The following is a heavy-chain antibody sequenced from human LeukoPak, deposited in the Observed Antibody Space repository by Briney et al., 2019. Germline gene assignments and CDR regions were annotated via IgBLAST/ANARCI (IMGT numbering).Heavy chain of an antibody. V-gene: IGHV4-59*12. J-gene: IGHJ5*02. D-gene: IGHD3-10*01. CDR3: ARKMSGTLSNWFDP. Sequence: SETLSLTCTVSGGSISSYYWSWIRQPPGKGLEWIGYIYYSGSTNYNPSLKSRVTISVDTSKNQFSLKLSSVTAADTAVYYCARKMSGTLSNWFDPWGQGTLVTVSS. CDR1: GGSISSYY. CDR2: IYYSGST.